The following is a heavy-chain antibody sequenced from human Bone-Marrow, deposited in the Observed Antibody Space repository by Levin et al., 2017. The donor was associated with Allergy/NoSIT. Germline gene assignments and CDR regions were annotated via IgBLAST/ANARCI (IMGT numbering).Heavy chain of an antibody. V-gene: IGHV4-59*12. D-gene: IGHD5-24*01. CDR1: GGSITNYY. CDR2: IYYTGAT. Sequence: SQTLSLTCTVSGGSITNYYWSWIRQTPGEGLECIAYIYYTGATNYNPSLKSRLSISVDTSKNQFSLRLYSVTAADTAVYYCARVHSDGGPFFDYWGQGTLVTVSS. J-gene: IGHJ4*02. CDR3: ARVHSDGGPFFDY.